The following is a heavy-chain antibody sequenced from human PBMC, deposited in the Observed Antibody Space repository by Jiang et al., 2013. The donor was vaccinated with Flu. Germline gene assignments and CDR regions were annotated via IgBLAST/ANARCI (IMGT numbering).Heavy chain of an antibody. J-gene: IGHJ4*02. V-gene: IGHV3-30*18. Sequence: QLLESGGGVVQPGDSLRLSCAASGFTFRSLGMHWVRQAPGKGLEWVAVISYDGSNKYYADSVKGRFTISRDNSKNTLYLQMSSLRAEDTAIYYCAKDRDASGYYGPDYWGQGTLVTVSS. D-gene: IGHD3-22*01. CDR2: ISYDGSNK. CDR1: GFTFRSLG. CDR3: AKDRDASGYYGPDY.